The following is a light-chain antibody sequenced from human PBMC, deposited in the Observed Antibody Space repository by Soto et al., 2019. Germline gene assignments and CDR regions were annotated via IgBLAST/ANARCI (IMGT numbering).Light chain of an antibody. Sequence: EIVLTQSPGILSLSPGERASLSCGASQSISSSFLAWYQQKPGQAPRLLIYGASSRATGIPDRFSGTGSETDFTLTISRLEPEDFAVYFCQHYGSSLITFGQGTRLEI. CDR3: QHYGSSLIT. CDR1: QSISSSF. V-gene: IGKV3-20*01. CDR2: GAS. J-gene: IGKJ5*01.